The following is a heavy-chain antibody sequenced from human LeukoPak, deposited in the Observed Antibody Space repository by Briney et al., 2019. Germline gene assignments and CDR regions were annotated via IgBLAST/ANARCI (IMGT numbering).Heavy chain of an antibody. V-gene: IGHV3-23*01. CDR2: ISGSGGST. CDR3: PIPYVVAAAGIRVDY. D-gene: IGHD6-13*01. J-gene: IGHJ4*02. CDR1: GFTFSSYA. Sequence: GGSLRLSCAASGFTFSSYAMSWVHQAPGKGLGWFSAISGSGGSTYYADSVKGRFTISRDNSKNTLYLQMNSLRAEDTAVYYCPIPYVVAAAGIRVDYWGQGTLVTVSS.